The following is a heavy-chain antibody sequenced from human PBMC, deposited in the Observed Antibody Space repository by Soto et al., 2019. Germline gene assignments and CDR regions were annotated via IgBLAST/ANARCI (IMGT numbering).Heavy chain of an antibody. CDR2: IYTSGST. V-gene: IGHV4-4*07. J-gene: IGHJ6*01. Sequence: TEALSVTCTVSVGSISIYYWTWLRQPAGKGLEWIGRIYTSGSTNYNPSLKSRVTMSVDTSKNQFSLKLSSVTAADTAVYYCARSGRAYGSGSYYHYYGMDVWGQGTTVTVSS. D-gene: IGHD3-10*01. CDR1: VGSISIYY. CDR3: ARSGRAYGSGSYYHYYGMDV.